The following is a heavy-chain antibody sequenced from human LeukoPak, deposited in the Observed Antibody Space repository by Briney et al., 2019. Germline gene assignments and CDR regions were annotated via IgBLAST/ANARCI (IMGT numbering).Heavy chain of an antibody. CDR3: ARGRVSLDY. J-gene: IGHJ4*02. Sequence: SETLSLTCTVSGGSLSSYYWSWIRQPPGKGLEWIGYIYYSGSTNYNPSLKSRVTISVGASKNQFSLKLSSVTAADTAVYYCARGRVSLDYWGQGTLVTVSA. CDR2: IYYSGST. V-gene: IGHV4-59*01. CDR1: GGSLSSYY.